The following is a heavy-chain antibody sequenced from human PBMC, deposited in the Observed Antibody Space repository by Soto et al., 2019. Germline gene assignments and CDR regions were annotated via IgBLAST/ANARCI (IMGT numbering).Heavy chain of an antibody. J-gene: IGHJ4*02. V-gene: IGHV4-30-4*01. CDR1: GGSISSGDYY. D-gene: IGHD2-21*02. CDR2: IFYSGST. CDR3: ARDPPEGYCTGGSCSNGYCGGDCYSI. Sequence: SETLSLTCTVSGGSISSGDYYWTWIRQPPGKGLEWIGYIFYSGSTYYNPSLKSRVTISVDTSKNQFSLKLSSVTAADTAVYYCARDPPEGYCTGGSCSNGYCGGDCYSIWGQGTLVTVSS.